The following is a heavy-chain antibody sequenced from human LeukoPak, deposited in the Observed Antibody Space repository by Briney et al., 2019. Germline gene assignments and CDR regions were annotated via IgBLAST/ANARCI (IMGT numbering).Heavy chain of an antibody. Sequence: GGSLRLSCAASGFTFRNYAMSWVRQAPGKGLEWVSSISSSSSYIYYADSVKGRFTISRDNAKNSLYLQMNSLRAEDTAVYYCAKIYSGYSTFDYWGQGTLVTVSS. CDR3: AKIYSGYSTFDY. V-gene: IGHV3-21*01. CDR2: ISSSSSYI. CDR1: GFTFRNYA. J-gene: IGHJ4*02. D-gene: IGHD5-12*01.